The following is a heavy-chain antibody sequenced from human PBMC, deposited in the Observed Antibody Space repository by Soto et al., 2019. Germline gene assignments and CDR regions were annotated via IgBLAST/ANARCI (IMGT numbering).Heavy chain of an antibody. CDR1: GYIFTSYS. CDR3: ARDFNSGAGEY. CDR2: INGVKGNT. Sequence: QVQLVQSGAEEKKPGASVKVSCKASGYIFTSYSRQWVRQAPGQRLEWMGWINGVKGNTQYSQKFQGRVSPTRDTSASTAYMELSRLRFEATAVYYCARDFNSGAGEYWGQGTLVTVSS. V-gene: IGHV1-3*05. J-gene: IGHJ4*02. D-gene: IGHD3-10*01.